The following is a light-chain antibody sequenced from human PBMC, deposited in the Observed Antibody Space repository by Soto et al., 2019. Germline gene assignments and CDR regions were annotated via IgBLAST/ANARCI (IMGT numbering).Light chain of an antibody. V-gene: IGLV2-14*01. CDR2: EVS. CDR1: SRDVGGYNY. CDR3: SSYVSNSTPL. J-gene: IGLJ3*02. Sequence: QSALTQPASVSGSPGQSITISCTGTSRDVGGYNYVSWHQQHPGKAPKVIITEVSNRPSGVSNRFSGSKSGNTASLTISGLQAEDEADYYCSSYVSNSTPLFGGGTKLTVL.